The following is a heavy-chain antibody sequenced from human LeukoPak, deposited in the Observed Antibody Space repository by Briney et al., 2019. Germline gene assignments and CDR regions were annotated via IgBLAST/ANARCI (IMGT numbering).Heavy chain of an antibody. D-gene: IGHD3-3*01. CDR3: AREVVGFWSGYPNWFDP. Sequence: PSETLSLTCTVSGGSISSYYWSWIRQPPGKGLEWIGYIYYSGSTNYNPSLKSRVTISVDTSKNQFSLKLSSVTAADTAVYYCAREVVGFWSGYPNWFDPWGQGTLVTVSS. J-gene: IGHJ5*02. V-gene: IGHV4-59*12. CDR2: IYYSGST. CDR1: GGSISSYY.